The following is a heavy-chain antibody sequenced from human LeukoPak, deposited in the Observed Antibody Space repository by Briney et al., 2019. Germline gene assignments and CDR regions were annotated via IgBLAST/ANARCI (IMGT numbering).Heavy chain of an antibody. J-gene: IGHJ2*01. V-gene: IGHV3-7*03. D-gene: IGHD3-3*01. CDR2: IKQDGSEK. CDR1: GFTFSTYW. Sequence: GGSLRLSCAASGFTFSTYWMNWVRQAPGKGLEGVANIKQDGSEKYDVDSVQGRFTLSRDSDKNSLYLQMNSLRAEDTAVYYCARAEWSNWYFDLWGRGTLVTVSS. CDR3: ARAEWSNWYFDL.